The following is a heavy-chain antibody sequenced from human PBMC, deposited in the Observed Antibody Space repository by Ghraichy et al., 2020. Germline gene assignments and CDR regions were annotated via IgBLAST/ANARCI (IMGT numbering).Heavy chain of an antibody. Sequence: GGSLRLSCAASGFTFNNYDMSWVRQAPGKGLEWVSGVGVNGFDTHYGDPVRGRFIISRDNSKNTLYLQMNSLRVDDTAVYYCAKESGYCTGGDCYATHQFYYGMDVWGQGTTVTVSS. J-gene: IGHJ6*02. CDR1: GFTFNNYD. CDR2: VGVNGFDT. D-gene: IGHD2-8*02. CDR3: AKESGYCTGGDCYATHQFYYGMDV. V-gene: IGHV3-23*01.